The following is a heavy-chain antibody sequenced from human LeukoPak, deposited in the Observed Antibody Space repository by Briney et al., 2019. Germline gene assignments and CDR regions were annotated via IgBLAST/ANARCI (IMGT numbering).Heavy chain of an antibody. V-gene: IGHV3-30*04. J-gene: IGHJ4*02. Sequence: QSGGSLRLSCAASGFTFSSYAMHWVRQAPGKGLEWVAVISYDGSNKYYAVSVKGRFTISRDNSKNTLYLQMNSLRAEDTAVYYCAREKGWYYDSSGFMPPDYWGQGTLVTVSS. CDR3: AREKGWYYDSSGFMPPDY. CDR2: ISYDGSNK. D-gene: IGHD3-22*01. CDR1: GFTFSSYA.